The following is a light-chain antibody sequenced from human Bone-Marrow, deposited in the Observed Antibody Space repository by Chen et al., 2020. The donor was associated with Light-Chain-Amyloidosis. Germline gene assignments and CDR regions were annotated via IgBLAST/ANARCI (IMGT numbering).Light chain of an antibody. CDR2: GNS. CDR1: SSNIGAGYD. J-gene: IGLJ3*02. V-gene: IGLV1-40*01. Sequence: QSVLTQPPSVSGAPGQRVTISCTVSSSNIGAGYDVHWYQQLPETAPKLLIYGNSNRPSGVPDRFSGSKSGTSASLAITGLQAEDEADYYCQSYDSSLSGWVFGGGTKLTVL. CDR3: QSYDSSLSGWV.